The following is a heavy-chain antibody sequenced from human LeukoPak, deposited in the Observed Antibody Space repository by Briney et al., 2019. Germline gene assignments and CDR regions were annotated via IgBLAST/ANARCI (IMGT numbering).Heavy chain of an antibody. V-gene: IGHV3-7*04. CDR1: GFSFSSHG. Sequence: GRSLRLSCEASGFSFSSHGMHWVRQAPGKGLEWVANIKQDGSEKYYVGSVKGRFTISRDNAKNSLYLQMNSLRAEDTAVYYCARDGAPFDFWGQGTLVTVSS. J-gene: IGHJ4*02. CDR2: IKQDGSEK. D-gene: IGHD3-16*01. CDR3: ARDGAPFDF.